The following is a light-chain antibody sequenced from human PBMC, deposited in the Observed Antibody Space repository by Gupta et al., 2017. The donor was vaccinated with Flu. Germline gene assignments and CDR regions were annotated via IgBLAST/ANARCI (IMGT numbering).Light chain of an antibody. V-gene: IGLV1-44*01. CDR2: SDY. CDR1: RSNIGSNT. Sequence: QPVVTQPPSASGTPGQRVTISCSGSRSNIGSNTVNWYQQLPGSAPRLLIFSDYQRPSSVPDRFSGSKSGTSASLAISGLHSDDEAEYYCAAWDDGLNGLVFGGGTKLTVL. CDR3: AAWDDGLNGLV. J-gene: IGLJ2*01.